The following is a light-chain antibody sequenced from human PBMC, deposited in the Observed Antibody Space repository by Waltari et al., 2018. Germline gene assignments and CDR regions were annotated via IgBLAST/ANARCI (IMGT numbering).Light chain of an antibody. V-gene: IGKV4-1*01. CDR1: QTLLYISNNKNY. Sequence: DIVMTQSPDSLAVSLGERATINCKSSQTLLYISNNKNYLAWYQHKPGQPPKLLIYWASTRESGVPDRFSGSGSGTDFTLTISSLQAEDVAVYYCQQYYSTPLTFGGGTKVEIK. CDR3: QQYYSTPLT. J-gene: IGKJ4*01. CDR2: WAS.